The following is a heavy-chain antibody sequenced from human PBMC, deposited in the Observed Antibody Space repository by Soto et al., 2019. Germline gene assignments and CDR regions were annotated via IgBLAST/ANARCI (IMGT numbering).Heavy chain of an antibody. D-gene: IGHD3-9*01. CDR2: ISYDGSNK. CDR3: AKDQVLRYFDWLLAPSPPIV. CDR1: GFTFSSYG. Sequence: GGSLRLSCAASGFTFSSYGMHWVRQAPGKGLEWVAVISYDGSNKYYADSVKGRFTISRDNSKNTLYLQMNSLRAEDTAVYYCAKDQVLRYFDWLLAPSPPIVWGQGTMVTVSS. V-gene: IGHV3-30*18. J-gene: IGHJ3*01.